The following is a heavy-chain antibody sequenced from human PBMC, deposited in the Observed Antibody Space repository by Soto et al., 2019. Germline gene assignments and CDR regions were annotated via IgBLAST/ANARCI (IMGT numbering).Heavy chain of an antibody. CDR3: ARDYYYGSGSPFVDY. D-gene: IGHD3-10*01. CDR1: GFTFSNYW. Sequence: EVQLVESGGGLVQPGGSLRLSCAASGFTFSNYWMSWVRKAPGKGLEWVANIKQDGSEKYYVDSVKGRFTISRDNAKNSLYLQMNSLRAEDTAVYYCARDYYYGSGSPFVDYWGPGTLVTVSS. J-gene: IGHJ4*02. V-gene: IGHV3-7*05. CDR2: IKQDGSEK.